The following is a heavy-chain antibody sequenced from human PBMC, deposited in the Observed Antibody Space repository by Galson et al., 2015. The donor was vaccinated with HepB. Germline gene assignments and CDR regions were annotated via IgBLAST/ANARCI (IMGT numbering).Heavy chain of an antibody. CDR2: IRTYNGNT. CDR1: GYTFNDYG. Sequence: SVKVSCKASGYTFNDYGICWVRQAPGQGLEWMGCIRTYNGNTRNPQKFQGRVTLTTDTSTSTAYMELRSLKSDDPAVYYCARGNYYASGSYYFWGQGTLVTVSS. CDR3: ARGNYYASGSYYF. V-gene: IGHV1-18*01. D-gene: IGHD3-10*01. J-gene: IGHJ4*02.